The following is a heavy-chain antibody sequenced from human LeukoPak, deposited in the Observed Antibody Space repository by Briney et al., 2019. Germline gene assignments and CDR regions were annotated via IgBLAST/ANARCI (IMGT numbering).Heavy chain of an antibody. V-gene: IGHV1-2*02. D-gene: IGHD3-22*01. CDR3: ARPRPDSSGYYLDN. CDR2: INPNSGGT. J-gene: IGHJ4*02. CDR1: GYTFTGYY. Sequence: ASVKVSCKASGYTFTGYYMHWVRQAPGQGLEWMGWINPNSGGTNYAQKFQGRVTMTRDTSISTAYMELSRLRSDDTAVYYCARPRPDSSGYYLDNWGQGTLVTVSS.